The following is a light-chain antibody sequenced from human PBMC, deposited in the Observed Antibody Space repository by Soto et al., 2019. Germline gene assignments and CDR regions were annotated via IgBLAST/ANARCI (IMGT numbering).Light chain of an antibody. Sequence: QSALTQPASVSGSPGQSITLSCTGTSSDVGGYNYVSWYQQHPGKAPKLMIYDVSNRPSGVSNRFSGSQSGNTASLTISGLQAEDEADNYCSSYTSSSTPVFSGGTRVTVL. CDR1: SSDVGGYNY. CDR3: SSYTSSSTPV. V-gene: IGLV2-14*01. CDR2: DVS. J-gene: IGLJ2*01.